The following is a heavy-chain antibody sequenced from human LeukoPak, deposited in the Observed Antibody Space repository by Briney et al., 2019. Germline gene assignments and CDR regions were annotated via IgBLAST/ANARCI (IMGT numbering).Heavy chain of an antibody. CDR3: ASYSSSWLTEFEWYAFDI. J-gene: IGHJ3*02. CDR2: IYPGDSDT. D-gene: IGHD6-13*01. Sequence: GESLKISCKGSGYSFTSYWIGWVRQMPGKGLKWMGIIYPGDSDTRYSPSFQGQVTISADKSISTAYLQWSSLKASDTAMYYCASYSSSWLTEFEWYAFDIWGQGTMVTVSS. CDR1: GYSFTSYW. V-gene: IGHV5-51*01.